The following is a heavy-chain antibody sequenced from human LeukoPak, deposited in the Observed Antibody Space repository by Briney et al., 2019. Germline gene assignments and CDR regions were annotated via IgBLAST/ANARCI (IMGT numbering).Heavy chain of an antibody. CDR2: ISSSSSYI. CDR1: GFTFSSYS. Sequence: GGSLRLSCAASGFTFSSYSMNWVRQAPGKGLEWVSSISSSSSYIYYADSVKGRFTISRDNAKNSLYLQMNSLRAEDTAVYYCARGASGSYHTMLGYWGQGTQVSVTS. D-gene: IGHD1-26*01. J-gene: IGHJ4*02. V-gene: IGHV3-21*01. CDR3: ARGASGSYHTMLGY.